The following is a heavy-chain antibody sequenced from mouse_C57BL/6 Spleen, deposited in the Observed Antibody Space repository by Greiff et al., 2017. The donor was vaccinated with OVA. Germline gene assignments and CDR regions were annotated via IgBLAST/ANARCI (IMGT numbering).Heavy chain of an antibody. Sequence: VQLQQPGAELVKPGASVKMSCKASGYTFTSYWITWVKQRPGQGLEWIGDIYPGSGSTNYNEKFKSKATLTVDTSSSTAYMQLSSLTSEDSAVYYCARGIYYGNYRGFDCWGQGTTLTVSS. D-gene: IGHD2-1*01. CDR2: IYPGSGST. CDR1: GYTFTSYW. CDR3: ARGIYYGNYRGFDC. V-gene: IGHV1-55*01. J-gene: IGHJ2*01.